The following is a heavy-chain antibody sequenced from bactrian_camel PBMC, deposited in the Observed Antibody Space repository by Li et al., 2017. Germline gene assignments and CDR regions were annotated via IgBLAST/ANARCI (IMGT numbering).Heavy chain of an antibody. CDR1: AYVFSACG. J-gene: IGHJ4*01. D-gene: IGHD5*01. CDR2: VSRGGTT. Sequence: HVQLVESGGGSVQAGGSLKLSCAASAYVFSACGMGWYRQAPGKERDLVSTVSRGGTTTYADSVKGRFTISQDNAKNTLYLQMNSLKTEDTGVYYCAADCGYGIRYWGQGTQVTVS. V-gene: IGHV3S53*01. CDR3: AADCGYGIRY.